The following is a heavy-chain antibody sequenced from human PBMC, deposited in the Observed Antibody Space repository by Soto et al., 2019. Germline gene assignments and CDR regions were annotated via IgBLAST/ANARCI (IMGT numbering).Heavy chain of an antibody. V-gene: IGHV3-30*18. CDR2: ISYDGSNR. Sequence: QVQLVESGGGVVQPGRSLRLSCAASGFTFSSYGIHLVRQAPGKGLEWVAVISYDGSNRYYADSVKGRFTSSRDNSKNTLYLQMNSLRAEDTAVYYCAKGGYYDSSGYLGWLDYWGQGTLVTVSS. CDR1: GFTFSSYG. J-gene: IGHJ4*02. CDR3: AKGGYYDSSGYLGWLDY. D-gene: IGHD3-22*01.